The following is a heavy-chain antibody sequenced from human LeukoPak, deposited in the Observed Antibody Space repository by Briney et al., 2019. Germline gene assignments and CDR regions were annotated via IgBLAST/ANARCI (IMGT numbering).Heavy chain of an antibody. J-gene: IGHJ4*02. CDR3: TRDLTNNY. CDR1: GFTFSGYM. CDR2: IGSHSHYI. Sequence: GGSLRLSCSASGFTFSGYMMNWVRQAPGKGLEWVASIGSHSHYINYADSLKGRFTISRDNAKNSLYLQMNSLRAEDTALYYCTRDLTNNYWGQGTLVTVSS. V-gene: IGHV3-21*01. D-gene: IGHD2-8*01.